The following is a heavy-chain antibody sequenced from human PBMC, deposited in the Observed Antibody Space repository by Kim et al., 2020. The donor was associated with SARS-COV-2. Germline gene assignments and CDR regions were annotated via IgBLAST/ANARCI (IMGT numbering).Heavy chain of an antibody. CDR2: IKQDGSEK. CDR3: ARGIGYYNI. V-gene: IGHV3-7*04. Sequence: GGSLRLSCAASGFTFSCCWMTWVRQAPGKGLEWVAKIKQDGSEKYYVDSVKGRFTISRDNAKNSLYLQMNSLRVEDTAVYYCARGIGYYNIWGQGTLVTVSS. CDR1: GFTFSCCW. D-gene: IGHD3-9*01. J-gene: IGHJ4*02.